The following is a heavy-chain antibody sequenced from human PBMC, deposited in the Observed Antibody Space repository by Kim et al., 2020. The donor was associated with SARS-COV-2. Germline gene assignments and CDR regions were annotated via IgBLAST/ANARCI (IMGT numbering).Heavy chain of an antibody. CDR3: VREPSN. J-gene: IGHJ4*02. CDR2: GRST. Sequence: GRSTDYADSVNVRFTISRDSAKRSVSLQMNRLTPEDTAVYYCVREPSNWGQGTLVTVSS. V-gene: IGHV3-11*01.